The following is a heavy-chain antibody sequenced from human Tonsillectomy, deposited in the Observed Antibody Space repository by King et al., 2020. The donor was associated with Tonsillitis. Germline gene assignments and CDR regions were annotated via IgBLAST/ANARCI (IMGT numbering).Heavy chain of an antibody. Sequence: VQLQESGPGLVRPSQTLSLTCAVSGDSINSGGYSWNWIRQPPGKGLEWIGYIYYSGSTYYNPSLRSRLTISVDTSKNQFSLKLSSVTAADTAGYYCARGIGADYFDYWGREPWSPSPQ. CDR1: GDSINSGGYS. D-gene: IGHD2-15*01. CDR3: ARGIGADYFDY. J-gene: IGHJ4*02. V-gene: IGHV4-30-4*07. CDR2: IYYSGST.